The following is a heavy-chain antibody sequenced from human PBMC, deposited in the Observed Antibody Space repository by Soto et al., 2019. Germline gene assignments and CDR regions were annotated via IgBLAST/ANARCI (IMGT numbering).Heavy chain of an antibody. V-gene: IGHV4-59*08. J-gene: IGHJ4*02. CDR2: IYYSGST. D-gene: IGHD3-10*01. CDR1: GGSISSEY. Sequence: PSETLSLTCTVSGGSISSEYWSWIRQPPGKGLEWIGYIYYSGSTNYNPSLKSRVTISVDTSKNQFSLKLSSVTAADTAVYYCAILRITMVRGLVDYWGQGTLVTVSS. CDR3: AILRITMVRGLVDY.